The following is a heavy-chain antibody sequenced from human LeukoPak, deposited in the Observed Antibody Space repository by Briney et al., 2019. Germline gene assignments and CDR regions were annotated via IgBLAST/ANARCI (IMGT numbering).Heavy chain of an antibody. V-gene: IGHV3-30-3*01. CDR2: ISYDGSNK. D-gene: IGHD3-22*01. CDR1: GFTFSSYA. Sequence: GGSLRLSCAASGFTFSSYAMHWVRQAPGKGLEWVAVISYDGSNKYYADSVKGRFTISRDNSKNTLYLQMNSLRAEDTAVYYCARATVRLLLSYWGQGTLVTVSS. CDR3: ARATVRLLLSY. J-gene: IGHJ4*02.